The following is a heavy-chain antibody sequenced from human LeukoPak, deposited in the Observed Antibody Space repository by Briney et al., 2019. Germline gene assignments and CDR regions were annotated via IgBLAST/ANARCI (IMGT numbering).Heavy chain of an antibody. D-gene: IGHD3-22*01. V-gene: IGHV1-18*04. Sequence: ASVTVSCKASGYTFSNYGITWVRQAPGQGFEWMGWISGFNGHTQIAQKVQGRVMLTTDTSTNTAYMELSSLRSDDTAVYFCARVHYDSSGLFDPWGQGTLVTVSS. J-gene: IGHJ5*02. CDR3: ARVHYDSSGLFDP. CDR1: GYTFSNYG. CDR2: ISGFNGHT.